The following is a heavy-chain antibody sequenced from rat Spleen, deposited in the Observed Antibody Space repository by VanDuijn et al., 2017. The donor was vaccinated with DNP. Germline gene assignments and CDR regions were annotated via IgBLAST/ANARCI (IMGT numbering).Heavy chain of an antibody. D-gene: IGHD1-12*02. CDR3: ANYNYYDGTY. J-gene: IGHJ2*01. Sequence: EVQLVETGGGLVQPGKSLKLSCVASGFTFNGYWMFWIRQAPGKGLEWVASINTDGGSTYYPDSVKGRFTISRDNAENTVYLQMNSLRSEDTATYYCANYNYYDGTYWGQGVMVTVSS. CDR1: GFTFNGYW. V-gene: IGHV5-58*01. CDR2: INTDGGST.